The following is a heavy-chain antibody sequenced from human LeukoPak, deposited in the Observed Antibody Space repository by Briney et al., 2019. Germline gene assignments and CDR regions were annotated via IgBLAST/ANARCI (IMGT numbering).Heavy chain of an antibody. CDR1: GDSFSSNSAA. Sequence: SQTLSLTCAISGDSFSSNSAAWNWIRQSPSRGLEWLGRTYYRSKWYNDYALSVKSRITINPDTSKNQFSLHLNSVSPEDTAVYYCARVVAGRGYFDYWGQGTLVTVSS. CDR3: ARVVAGRGYFDY. CDR2: TYYRSKWYN. J-gene: IGHJ4*02. V-gene: IGHV6-1*01. D-gene: IGHD6-19*01.